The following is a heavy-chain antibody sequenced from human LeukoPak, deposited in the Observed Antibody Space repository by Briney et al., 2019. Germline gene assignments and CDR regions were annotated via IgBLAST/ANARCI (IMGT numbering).Heavy chain of an antibody. D-gene: IGHD6-13*01. CDR3: ARGVAAAGWYFDL. V-gene: IGHV4-34*01. Sequence: SETLSLTCAVYGGSFSGYYWSWIRQPPGKGLEWIGEINHSGSTNYNPSLKSRVTISVDTSKNQFSLKLSSVTAADTAVCYCARGVAAAGWYFDLWGRGTLVTVSS. CDR1: GGSFSGYY. CDR2: INHSGST. J-gene: IGHJ2*01.